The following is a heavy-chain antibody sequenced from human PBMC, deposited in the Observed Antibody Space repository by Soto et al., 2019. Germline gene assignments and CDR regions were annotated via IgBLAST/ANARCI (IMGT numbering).Heavy chain of an antibody. J-gene: IGHJ6*02. Sequence: PGGALRLSWAASGFTFSSYGMHWVRQAPGKGLEWVAVIWYDGSNKYYADSVKGRFTISRDNSKNTLYLQMNSLRAEDTAVYYCARDRLLWFGETGGMDVWGQGTTVTVSS. V-gene: IGHV3-33*01. CDR2: IWYDGSNK. D-gene: IGHD3-10*01. CDR3: ARDRLLWFGETGGMDV. CDR1: GFTFSSYG.